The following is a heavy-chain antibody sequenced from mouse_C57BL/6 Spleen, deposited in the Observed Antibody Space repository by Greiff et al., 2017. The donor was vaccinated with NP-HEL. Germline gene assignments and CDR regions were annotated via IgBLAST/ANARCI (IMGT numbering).Heavy chain of an antibody. V-gene: IGHV1-19*01. CDR1: GYTFTDYY. CDR2: INPYNGGT. Sequence: EVQLQQSGPVLVKPGASVKMSCKASGYTFTDYYMNWVKQSHGKSLEWIGVINPYNGGTSYNQKFKGKATLTVDKSSSTAYMELNSLTSEDSAVYYCARRDYYGSSYDWYFDVWGIGTTVTVSS. CDR3: ARRDYYGSSYDWYFDV. D-gene: IGHD1-1*01. J-gene: IGHJ1*03.